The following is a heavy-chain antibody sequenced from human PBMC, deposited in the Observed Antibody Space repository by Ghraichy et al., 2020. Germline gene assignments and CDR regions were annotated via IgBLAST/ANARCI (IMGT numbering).Heavy chain of an antibody. D-gene: IGHD4-17*01. V-gene: IGHV3-11*05. J-gene: IGHJ4*02. Sequence: GESLNISCAASEFTFSDYYMSWVRQAPGKGLEWISYISPSTYTVYADSVKGRFTISRDNAKNSLYLQMSSLRADDTAVYYCARDSSSTVTRPFDYWGPGTLVTVSS. CDR2: ISPSTYT. CDR3: ARDSSSTVTRPFDY. CDR1: EFTFSDYY.